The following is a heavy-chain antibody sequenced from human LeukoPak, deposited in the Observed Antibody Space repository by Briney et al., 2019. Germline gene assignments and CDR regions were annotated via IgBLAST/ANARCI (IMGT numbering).Heavy chain of an antibody. D-gene: IGHD5-18*01. J-gene: IGHJ3*02. Sequence: GASVKVSCKASGYTFTSYYMHWVRRAPGQGLEWRGIINPSGGSTSYAQKFQGRVTMTRDTSTSTVYMELSSLRSEDTAVYYCARCLIGYRYGYRAFDISGQGTMVTVSS. CDR2: INPSGGST. CDR1: GYTFTSYY. CDR3: ARCLIGYRYGYRAFDI. V-gene: IGHV1-46*03.